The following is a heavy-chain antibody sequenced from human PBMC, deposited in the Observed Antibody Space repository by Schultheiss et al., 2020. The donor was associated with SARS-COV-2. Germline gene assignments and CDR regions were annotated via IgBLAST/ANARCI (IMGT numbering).Heavy chain of an antibody. CDR1: RLTFTTYG. V-gene: IGHV3-30*18. D-gene: IGHD5-12*01. CDR2: ISYDGSNK. J-gene: IGHJ4*02. CDR3: AKDEERAMIQNFDY. Sequence: GGSLRLSCAASRLTFTTYGMHWVRQAPGWGLEWVPVISYDGSNKYYADSVKGRFTISRDNSKNTLFLQMNSLRAEDTAVYYCAKDEERAMIQNFDYWGQGTLVTVSS.